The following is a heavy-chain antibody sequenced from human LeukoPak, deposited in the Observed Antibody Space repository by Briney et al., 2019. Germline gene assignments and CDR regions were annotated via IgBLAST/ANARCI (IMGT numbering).Heavy chain of an antibody. CDR1: GFTFDDFA. Sequence: PGGSLRLSCTASGFTFDDFAMSWVRQAPGKGLEWVSFIRSKAFGGTTEYAASVKGRFTISRDDSKSIAYLQMNSLKTEDTAVYYCTGDGDYWGQGTLVTVSS. J-gene: IGHJ4*02. CDR3: TGDGDY. V-gene: IGHV3-49*04. CDR2: IRSKAFGGTT.